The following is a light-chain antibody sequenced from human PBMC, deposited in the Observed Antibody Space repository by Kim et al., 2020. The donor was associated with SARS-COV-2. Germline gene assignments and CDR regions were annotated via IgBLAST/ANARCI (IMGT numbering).Light chain of an antibody. J-gene: IGLJ3*02. V-gene: IGLV3-1*01. CDR2: QDH. CDR3: QAWDSSSAV. CDR1: KLGNKY. Sequence: SPGQTASITCSGDKLGNKYAYWYQQRPGQSPVLVIYQDHKRPSGIPERFSGSNSGNTATLTISGTQAMDEADYYCQAWDSSSAVFGGGTQLTVL.